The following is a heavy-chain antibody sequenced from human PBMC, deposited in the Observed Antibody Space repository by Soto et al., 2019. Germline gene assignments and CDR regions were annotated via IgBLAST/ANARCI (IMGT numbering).Heavy chain of an antibody. D-gene: IGHD2-15*01. CDR1: GFTFNSYA. CDR3: AKGIGDIVVIPPSISAYYALHV. J-gene: IGHJ6*02. Sequence: EVQLLESGGGLVQPGGSLRLSCGASGFTFNSYAVSWVRQAPGKGLQWVSTISGSGSGTYYADSVKGRFIISRDNSKNTLYLQMNSLRAEDTAVYFCAKGIGDIVVIPPSISAYYALHVWGQGTTVTVSS. V-gene: IGHV3-23*01. CDR2: ISGSGSGT.